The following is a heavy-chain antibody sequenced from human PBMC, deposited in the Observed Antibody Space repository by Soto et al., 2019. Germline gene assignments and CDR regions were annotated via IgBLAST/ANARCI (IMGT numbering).Heavy chain of an antibody. CDR2: ISGSGGST. J-gene: IGHJ5*02. V-gene: IGHV3-23*01. D-gene: IGHD2-2*02. CDR1: GFTFSSYA. CDR3: AKDDCSSTSCYRGGNWFDT. Sequence: EVQLLESGGGLVQPGGSLRLSCAASGFTFSSYAMSWVRQAPGKGLEWVSAISGSGGSTYYADSVKGRFTISRDNSKNTLYLQMTSLRAEDTAVYYCAKDDCSSTSCYRGGNWFDTWGQGTLVTVSS.